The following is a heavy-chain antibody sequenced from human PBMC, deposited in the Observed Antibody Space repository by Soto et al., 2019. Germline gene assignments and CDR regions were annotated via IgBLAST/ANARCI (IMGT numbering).Heavy chain of an antibody. Sequence: GGSLRLSCATSGFTFSSYAMVWVRQAAEKGLEWVASISNNGDTAYYADSVKGRFAISRGNSENTLYLQMNGLRAEDTAVYYWGRGGKGELLGGGDYWGQGTLVTVSS. V-gene: IGHV3-23*01. D-gene: IGHD1-26*01. CDR1: GFTFSSYA. J-gene: IGHJ4*02. CDR2: ISNNGDTA. CDR3: GRGGKGELLGGGDY.